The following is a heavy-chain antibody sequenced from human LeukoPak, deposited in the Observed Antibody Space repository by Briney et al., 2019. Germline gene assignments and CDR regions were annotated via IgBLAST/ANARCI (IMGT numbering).Heavy chain of an antibody. Sequence: ASVKVSCKASGYTFTSYGISWVRQAPGQGLEWMGWISAYNANTNYIQKLQGRVSMTTDTSTSTAYMELRSLRSDDTAVYYCARDSFVRGVIIEARFSGMDVWGQGTTVTVSS. D-gene: IGHD3-10*02. CDR1: GYTFTSYG. V-gene: IGHV1-18*01. J-gene: IGHJ6*02. CDR2: ISAYNANT. CDR3: ARDSFVRGVIIEARFSGMDV.